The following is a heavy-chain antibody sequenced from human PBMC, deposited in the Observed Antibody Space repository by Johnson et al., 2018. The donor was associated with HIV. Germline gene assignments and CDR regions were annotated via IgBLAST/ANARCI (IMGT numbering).Heavy chain of an antibody. J-gene: IGHJ3*02. D-gene: IGHD6-6*01. CDR3: ARGWVRVAARYAFDI. Sequence: MQVVESGGGVVRPGGSLRLSCAASGFQIDDYGMSWVRQVPGKGLEWVSGINRNGANTGYGESVKGRFTITRDNAKNSLYLQMNSLRAEDTSLYYCARGWVRVAARYAFDIWGQGTMVTVSS. CDR2: INRNGANT. V-gene: IGHV3-20*04. CDR1: GFQIDDYG.